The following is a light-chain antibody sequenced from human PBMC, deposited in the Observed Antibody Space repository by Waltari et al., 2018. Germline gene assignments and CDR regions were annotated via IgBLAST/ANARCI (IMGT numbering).Light chain of an antibody. CDR1: QGINTY. CDR2: AAA. Sequence: DIQMTQPPSSLSPSVGARVILTCRASQGINTYLAWFSQKPGKDPKSLIYAAATLQSGVASNFSGSGSGTDFTLTISSLQPEDCSTYYCQQYNTYPPTFGGGTRVEI. CDR3: QQYNTYPPT. V-gene: IGKV1-16*02. J-gene: IGKJ4*01.